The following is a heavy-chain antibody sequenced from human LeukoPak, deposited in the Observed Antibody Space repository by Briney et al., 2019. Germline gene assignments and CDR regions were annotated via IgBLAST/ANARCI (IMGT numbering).Heavy chain of an antibody. V-gene: IGHV3-7*01. CDR1: GFTFSSYW. Sequence: GGSLRLSCAASGFTFSSYWMSWVRQAPGKGLEWVANIKQDGSEKYYVDSVKGRFTISRDNAKNSLYLQMNSLRAEDTAVYYCAREGWFGELLYNPDFDYWGQGTLVTVSS. CDR3: AREGWFGELLYNPDFDY. D-gene: IGHD3-10*01. CDR2: IKQDGSEK. J-gene: IGHJ4*02.